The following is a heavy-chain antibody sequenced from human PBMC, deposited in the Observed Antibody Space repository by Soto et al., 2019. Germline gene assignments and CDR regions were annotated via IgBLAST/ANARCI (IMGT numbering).Heavy chain of an antibody. CDR3: ASDRITTRGDAFDL. Sequence: QVQLVQSGAEVRKPGSSVKVSCNAPGGTFSTYIISWVRQAPGQGLEWMGRIIPIPDITNYAQKFQGRVTITADRSTSTAYMELTSMKSEDTAVYYCASDRITTRGDAFDLWGQGTLVTVSS. CDR2: IIPIPDIT. CDR1: GGTFSTYI. D-gene: IGHD3-3*01. V-gene: IGHV1-69*02. J-gene: IGHJ3*01.